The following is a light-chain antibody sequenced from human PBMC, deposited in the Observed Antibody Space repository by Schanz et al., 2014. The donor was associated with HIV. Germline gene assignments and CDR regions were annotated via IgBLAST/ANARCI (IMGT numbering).Light chain of an antibody. CDR1: SSNIGSNT. CDR2: NNN. CDR3: AAWDDRVKGV. V-gene: IGLV1-44*01. J-gene: IGLJ2*01. Sequence: QSVLTQPPSASGTPGQRVTISCSGSSSNIGSNTVNWYQQLPGTAPKVLIYNNNQRPSGVPDRFSGSKSGTSASLAISGLQSEDEADYYCAAWDDRVKGVFGGGTKLTVL.